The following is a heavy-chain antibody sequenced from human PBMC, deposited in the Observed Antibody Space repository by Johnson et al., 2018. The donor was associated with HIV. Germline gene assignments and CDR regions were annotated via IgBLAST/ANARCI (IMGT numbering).Heavy chain of an antibody. V-gene: IGHV3-30*04. CDR2: MSYDGSDK. D-gene: IGHD4-11*01. CDR1: GFTLSSYV. CDR3: ARETRDDAFDI. J-gene: IGHJ3*02. Sequence: VQLVESGGGVVQPGRSLRLSCAVSGFTLSSYVMHWVRQAPGKGLEWVAVMSYDGSDKYYADSVKGRFTISRDNSKNTLYLQMNSLRAEDTAVYFCARETRDDAFDIWGQGTMVTVSS.